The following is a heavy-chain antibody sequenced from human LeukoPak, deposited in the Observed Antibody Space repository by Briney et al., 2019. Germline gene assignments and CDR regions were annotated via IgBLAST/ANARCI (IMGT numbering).Heavy chain of an antibody. V-gene: IGHV3-48*04. CDR2: INTSGETT. CDR1: RFTFSNYA. D-gene: IGHD6-6*01. Sequence: GGSLRLSCAASRFTFSNYAMNWVRQAPGKGLEWVSCINTSGETTFYGSPVKGRFTMSRDNAKNSLYLQMNSLRAEDTAVYYCARDVYSSSYRYYYYYGMDVWGQGTTVTVSS. J-gene: IGHJ6*02. CDR3: ARDVYSSSYRYYYYYGMDV.